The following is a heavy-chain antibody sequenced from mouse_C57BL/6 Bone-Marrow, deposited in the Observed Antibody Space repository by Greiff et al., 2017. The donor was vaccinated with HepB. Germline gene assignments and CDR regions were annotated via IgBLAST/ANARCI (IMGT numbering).Heavy chain of an antibody. V-gene: IGHV1-81*01. Sequence: VQLQQSGAELARPGASVKLSCKASGYTFTSYGISWVKQRTGQGLEWIGEIYPRSGNTYYNEKFKGKATLTADKSSSTAYMELRSLTSEDSAVYFCARYTTVVAHWYFDVWGTGTTVTVSS. CDR2: IYPRSGNT. D-gene: IGHD1-1*01. CDR3: ARYTTVVAHWYFDV. CDR1: GYTFTSYG. J-gene: IGHJ1*03.